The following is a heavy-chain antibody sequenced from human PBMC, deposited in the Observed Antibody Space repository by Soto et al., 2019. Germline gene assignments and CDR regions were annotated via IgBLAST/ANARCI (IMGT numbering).Heavy chain of an antibody. Sequence: SETLSLSCAVSGGSISSSNWWSWVRQPPGKGLEWIGEIYHSGSTNYNPSLKSRVTISVDKSKNQFSLKLSSVTAADTAVYYCARGQYYDLGGDYYYGMDVWGQGTTVT. CDR1: GGSISSSNW. D-gene: IGHD3-3*01. J-gene: IGHJ6*02. CDR2: IYHSGST. V-gene: IGHV4-4*02. CDR3: ARGQYYDLGGDYYYGMDV.